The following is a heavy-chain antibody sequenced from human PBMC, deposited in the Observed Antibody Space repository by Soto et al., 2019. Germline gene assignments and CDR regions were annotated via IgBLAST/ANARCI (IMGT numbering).Heavy chain of an antibody. CDR1: GGSISSYY. CDR3: AAPPRY. J-gene: IGHJ4*02. Sequence: QVQLQESGPGLVKPSETLSLTCTVSGGSISSYYWSWIRQPPGKGLEWIGYIYDSGSTNYNPSLKSXIPISVDTSKNQFSLKLTSVTAADTAVYYGAAPPRYWGQGTLVTVSS. CDR2: IYDSGST. D-gene: IGHD6-6*01. V-gene: IGHV4-59*01.